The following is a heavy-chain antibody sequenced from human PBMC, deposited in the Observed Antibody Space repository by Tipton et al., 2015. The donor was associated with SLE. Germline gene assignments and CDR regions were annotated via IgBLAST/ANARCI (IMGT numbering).Heavy chain of an antibody. V-gene: IGHV3-9*01. CDR3: TKGIRFLEWFRFDS. CDR1: GFTFSSYA. D-gene: IGHD3-3*01. CDR2: ISWNSDKI. Sequence: SLRLSCAASGFTFSSYAMHWVRQAPGKGLEWVSGISWNSDKIAYADSVKGRFIISRDNAKNSLFLQMNSLRPEDTAFYYCTKGIRFLEWFRFDSWGQGTLVTVSS. J-gene: IGHJ4*02.